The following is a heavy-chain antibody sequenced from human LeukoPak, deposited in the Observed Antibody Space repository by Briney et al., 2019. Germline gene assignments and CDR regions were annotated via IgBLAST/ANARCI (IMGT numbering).Heavy chain of an antibody. CDR2: ISSTGGTT. CDR1: GITFSSYG. V-gene: IGHV3-23*01. D-gene: IGHD2-15*01. CDR3: AKNGDRGAYCTGGTCYPYFYYYMDV. J-gene: IGHJ6*03. Sequence: GGTLRLSCAASGITFSSYGMSWVRQAPGKGLEWVSSISSTGGTTYYADSVKGRFTISRDNSKNTLYLQMNSLRAEDTAIYYCAKNGDRGAYCTGGTCYPYFYYYMDVWGKGTTVT.